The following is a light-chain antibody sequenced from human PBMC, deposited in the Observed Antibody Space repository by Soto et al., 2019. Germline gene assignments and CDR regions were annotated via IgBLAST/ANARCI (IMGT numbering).Light chain of an antibody. CDR3: QQYESWPFT. CDR2: GES. V-gene: IGKV3-15*01. Sequence: EIVMTQSPATLPVSPGERITLSCRASQPIGINLAWYQQKPGQAPRFLVFGESNRATGVPDRFSVSGSGTEFTLTISSLHSDDLGTYFCQQYESWPFTFGPGTKV. J-gene: IGKJ2*01. CDR1: QPIGIN.